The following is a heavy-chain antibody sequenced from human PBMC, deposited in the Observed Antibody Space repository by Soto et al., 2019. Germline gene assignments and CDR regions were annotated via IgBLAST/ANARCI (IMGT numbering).Heavy chain of an antibody. J-gene: IGHJ4*02. CDR3: ARPTTVVTPPLNY. CDR2: ISYDGSNK. CDR1: GFTFSSYA. D-gene: IGHD4-17*01. Sequence: QVQLVESGGGVVQPGRSLRLSGAASGFTFSSYAMHWVRQAPGTGLEWVAVISYDGSNKYYADSVKGRFNISRDNSKNTLYLQMNSLRAEDTAVYYCARPTTVVTPPLNYWRQGTLATVSS. V-gene: IGHV3-30-3*01.